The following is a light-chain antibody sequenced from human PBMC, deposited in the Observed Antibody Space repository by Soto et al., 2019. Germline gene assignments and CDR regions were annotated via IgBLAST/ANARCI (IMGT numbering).Light chain of an antibody. CDR2: EGS. CDR1: STDVGSHDL. CDR3: CSYAGSSALL. V-gene: IGLV2-23*01. Sequence: QSVLAQPASVSGSPGQSITISCTGISTDVGSHDLVSWYKHPPDKAPKLIIYEGSKRPSGVSNRFSGSKSGNTASLTISWLQAEDEADYYCCSYAGSSALLFGGGTKVTVL. J-gene: IGLJ2*01.